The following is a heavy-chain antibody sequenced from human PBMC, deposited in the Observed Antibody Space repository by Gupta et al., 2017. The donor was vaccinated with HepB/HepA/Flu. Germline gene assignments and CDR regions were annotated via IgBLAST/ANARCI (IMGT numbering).Heavy chain of an antibody. CDR1: GFPLSSTY. Sequence: EVQLVESGGGLIQPGGSLKLSCAASGFPLSSTYMTWVRQVPGKGLEWVSVIYSCGTTYYADSVKGRFSISRDSSRNTLYLQMINVRAEDTAIYYCARGEVSGSFGLGYYYYYMDVWGKGTTVTVS. D-gene: IGHD1-26*01. V-gene: IGHV3-53*01. CDR2: IYSCGTT. J-gene: IGHJ6*03. CDR3: ARGEVSGSFGLGYYYYYMDV.